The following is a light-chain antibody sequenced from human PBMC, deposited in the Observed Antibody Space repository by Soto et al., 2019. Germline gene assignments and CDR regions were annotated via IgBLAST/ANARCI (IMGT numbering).Light chain of an antibody. V-gene: IGKV1-12*01. CDR3: QQGNSLPIT. Sequence: DIQMTQSPSSVSASVGDRVTITCRASQGISSWLAWYQQKPGKAPKLLIYAASSLQSGGPSSFSGSGSGTDFTLTNRNQQPEDFAKYYYQQGNSLPITFGQGTRLEIK. CDR1: QGISSW. CDR2: AAS. J-gene: IGKJ5*01.